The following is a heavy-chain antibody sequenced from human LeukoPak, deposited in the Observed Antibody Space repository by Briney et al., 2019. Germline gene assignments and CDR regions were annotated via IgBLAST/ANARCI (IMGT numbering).Heavy chain of an antibody. J-gene: IGHJ4*02. CDR1: GFTFSDYY. D-gene: IGHD3-16*02. Sequence: GGSLRLPCAASGFTFSDYYMTWIRQAPGKGLEWVSHISSSGSTIYYADSVKGRFTISRDNAKNSLYLQMNSLRAEDTAVYYCARGVTFYDYIWGSYPQIEGYYWGQGTLVTVSS. CDR3: ARGVTFYDYIWGSYPQIEGYY. V-gene: IGHV3-11*04. CDR2: ISSSGSTI.